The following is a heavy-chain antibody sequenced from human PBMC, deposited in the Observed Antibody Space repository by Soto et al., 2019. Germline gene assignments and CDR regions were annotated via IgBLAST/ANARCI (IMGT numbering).Heavy chain of an antibody. CDR3: ARLEGLATFSYYFDF. D-gene: IGHD3-9*01. CDR1: DDSINSDKYY. Sequence: SETLSLTCSVSDDSINSDKYYWVWIRQPPGKGLEWIGSIYYRGNAYYNPSLQTRFTISLDKSRSQFSLKLNSVTAADSAVYFCARLEGLATFSYYFDFWGPGALVTVSS. V-gene: IGHV4-39*01. J-gene: IGHJ4*02. CDR2: IYYRGNA.